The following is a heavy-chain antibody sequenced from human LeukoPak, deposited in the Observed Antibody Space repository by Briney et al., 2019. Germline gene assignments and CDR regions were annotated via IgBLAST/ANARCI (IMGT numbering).Heavy chain of an antibody. CDR2: ISAYNGNT. V-gene: IGHV1-18*01. CDR1: GYTFTSYG. J-gene: IGHJ4*02. CDR3: ARVPPGDDFWSGQTYYFGY. D-gene: IGHD3-3*01. Sequence: GASVKVSCKASGYTFTSYGISWVRQAPGQGLEWMGWISAYNGNTNYAQKLQGRVTMTTDTSTSTAYMELRSLRSDDTAVYYCARVPPGDDFWSGQTYYFGYWGQGTLVTVSS.